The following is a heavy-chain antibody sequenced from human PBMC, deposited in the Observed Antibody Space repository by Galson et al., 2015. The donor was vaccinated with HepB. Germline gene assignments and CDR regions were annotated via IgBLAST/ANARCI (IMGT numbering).Heavy chain of an antibody. CDR2: IKQDGSEK. CDR3: ARDTPQQLDYYYYGMDV. D-gene: IGHD6-6*01. J-gene: IGHJ6*02. Sequence: SLRLSCAASGFTFSSYWMSWVRQAPGKGLEWVANIKQDGSEKYYVDSVKGRFTISRDNAKNSLYLQMNSLRAEDTAVYYCARDTPQQLDYYYYGMDVWAQGTTVTVSS. V-gene: IGHV3-7*03. CDR1: GFTFSSYW.